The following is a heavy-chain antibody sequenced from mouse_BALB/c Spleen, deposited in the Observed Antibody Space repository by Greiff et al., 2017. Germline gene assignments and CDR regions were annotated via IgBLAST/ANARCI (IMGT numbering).Heavy chain of an antibody. CDR3: ARDVGYDPWFAY. CDR2: IWAGGST. D-gene: IGHD2-2*01. CDR1: GFSLTSYG. Sequence: VKVVESGPGLVAPSQSLSITCTVSGFSLTSYGVHWVRQPPGKGLEWLGVIWAGGSTNYNSALMSRLSISKDNSKSQVFLKMNSLQTDDTAMYYCARDVGYDPWFAYWGQGTLVTVSA. V-gene: IGHV2-9*02. J-gene: IGHJ3*01.